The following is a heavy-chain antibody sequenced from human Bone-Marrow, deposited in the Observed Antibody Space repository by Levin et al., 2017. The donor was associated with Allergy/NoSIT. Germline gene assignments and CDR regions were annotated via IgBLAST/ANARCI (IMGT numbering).Heavy chain of an antibody. CDR1: GFTFDDYA. V-gene: IGHV3-30-3*01. Sequence: PGGSLRLSCGASGFTFDDYAMHWVRQAPGKGLEWLAVITYDGDNKFYADSVKGRFTISRDNSNATLYLQLNSLTAEDTAVYYCARGAAYMKYNWFDPWGQGTLVTVSS. J-gene: IGHJ5*02. CDR2: ITYDGDNK. CDR3: ARGAAYMKYNWFDP. D-gene: IGHD3-16*01.